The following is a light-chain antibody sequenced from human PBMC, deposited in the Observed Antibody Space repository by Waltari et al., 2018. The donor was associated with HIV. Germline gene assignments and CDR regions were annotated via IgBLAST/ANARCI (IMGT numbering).Light chain of an antibody. CDR2: GAS. CDR1: QNIGSY. CDR3: HQYNDWPRCT. V-gene: IGKV3D-15*01. J-gene: IGKJ2*02. Sequence: VLLTPSPVTLSVSPGARVTLSCRASQNIGSYLAWYQQKTGQSPSLLVYGASIGAPGIPARFTGSGSGTDFNLIIDGLQPDDCAVYYCHQYNDWPRCTFGQGTKVEIK.